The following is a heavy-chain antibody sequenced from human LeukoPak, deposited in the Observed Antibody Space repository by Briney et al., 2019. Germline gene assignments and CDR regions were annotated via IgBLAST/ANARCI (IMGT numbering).Heavy chain of an antibody. CDR2: ITSSGTA. CDR1: GDSMSDSDY. V-gene: IGHV4-39*01. Sequence: PSETLSLTCTVSGDSMSDSDYWAWIRQTPGKGLKWTGGITSSGTAHYSPSLNSQVTVSVDTSKSQFSLTLTSVTAADTALYFCARAPNYRRYSFHSWGQGALLTVSS. CDR3: ARAPNYRRYSFHS. D-gene: IGHD3-16*02. J-gene: IGHJ4*02.